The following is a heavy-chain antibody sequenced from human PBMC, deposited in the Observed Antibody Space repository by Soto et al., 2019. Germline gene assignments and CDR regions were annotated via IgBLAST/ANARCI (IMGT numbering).Heavy chain of an antibody. V-gene: IGHV1-69*12. CDR1: GGTFNKFA. J-gene: IGHJ4*02. D-gene: IGHD3-10*01. Sequence: QVQLVQSGAEVKMPGSSVKVSCKASGGTFNKFAFSWVRQAPGQGLEWMGALIPLFDTANYAQKFQGRVTITASESTATAYMDLSSLRSEDTAVYYCAREKIREGRLSGEDSWGQGTLVVVSS. CDR2: LIPLFDTA. CDR3: AREKIREGRLSGEDS.